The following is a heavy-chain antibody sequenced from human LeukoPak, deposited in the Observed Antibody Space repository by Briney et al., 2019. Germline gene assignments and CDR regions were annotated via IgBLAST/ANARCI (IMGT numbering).Heavy chain of an antibody. Sequence: GGSLRLSCVASGFTFSSYPMTWVRQVPGKGLEWVASLTGSGKTTQYADFARGRFTISRDNSKNTLYLQMNSLRAEDTAVYYCAKADGFTVATLFDYWGQGTLVTVSS. D-gene: IGHD4-17*01. CDR1: GFTFSSYP. CDR2: LTGSGKTT. V-gene: IGHV3-23*01. CDR3: AKADGFTVATLFDY. J-gene: IGHJ4*02.